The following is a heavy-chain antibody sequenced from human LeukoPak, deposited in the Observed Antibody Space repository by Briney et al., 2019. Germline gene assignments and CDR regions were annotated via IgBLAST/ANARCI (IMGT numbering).Heavy chain of an antibody. CDR1: GFTFSTYS. V-gene: IGHV3-48*04. CDR3: ARESPLWFGELAFDY. CDR2: ISSSSSTI. D-gene: IGHD3-10*01. Sequence: GGSLRLSCAASGFTFSTYSMNWVRQAPGKGLEWVSYISSSSSTIYYADSVKGRFTISRDNAKNSLYLQMNSLRAEDTAVYYCARESPLWFGELAFDYWGQGTLVTVSS. J-gene: IGHJ4*02.